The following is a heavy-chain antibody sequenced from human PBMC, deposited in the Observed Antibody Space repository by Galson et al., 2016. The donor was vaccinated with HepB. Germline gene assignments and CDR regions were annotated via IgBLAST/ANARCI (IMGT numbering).Heavy chain of an antibody. CDR1: GFIFDRYS. CDR2: ISSSSRAI. V-gene: IGHV3-48*02. J-gene: IGHJ5*02. Sequence: SLRLSCAGSGFIFDRYSLNWVRQAPGKGLEWVSYISSSSRAIYYADSVKGRFIISRDNARKSAYLQMNSLRDEDSAVYYCARRGEDYDSSKYYVSWGQGTLVTVSS. CDR3: ARRGEDYDSSKYYVS. D-gene: IGHD3-22*01.